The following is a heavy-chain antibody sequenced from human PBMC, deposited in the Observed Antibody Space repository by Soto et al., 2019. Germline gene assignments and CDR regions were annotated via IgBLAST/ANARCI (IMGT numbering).Heavy chain of an antibody. J-gene: IGHJ6*03. CDR1: GFTFDDYA. D-gene: IGHD3-3*01. Sequence: GGSLRLSCAASGFTFDDYAMHWVRQAPGKGLEWVSGISWNSGSIGYADSVKGRFTISRDNAKNSLYLQMNSLRAEDTALYYCAKDSVEYYYYYMDVWGKGTTVTVSS. CDR2: ISWNSGSI. CDR3: AKDSVEYYYYYMDV. V-gene: IGHV3-9*01.